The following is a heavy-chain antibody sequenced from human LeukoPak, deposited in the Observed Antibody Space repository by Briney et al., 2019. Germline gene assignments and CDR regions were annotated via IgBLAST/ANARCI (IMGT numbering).Heavy chain of an antibody. CDR1: GGSISSHY. CDR3: ARAYYYGSGSYGLDY. CDR2: IYYSGST. J-gene: IGHJ4*02. Sequence: PSETLSLTCTVSGGSISSHYWSWIRQPPGKGLEWIGYIYYSGSTNYNPSLKSRVTISVDASKNQFSLKLTSVTAADTAVYYCARAYYYGSGSYGLDYWGQGTLVTVSS. V-gene: IGHV4-59*11. D-gene: IGHD3-10*01.